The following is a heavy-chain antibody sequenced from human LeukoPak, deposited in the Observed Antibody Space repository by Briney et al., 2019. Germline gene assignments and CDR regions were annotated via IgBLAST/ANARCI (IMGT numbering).Heavy chain of an antibody. CDR3: ATPVTTRYEGHY. J-gene: IGHJ4*02. Sequence: GGSLRLSCAASGFTFSSHEMNWVRQAPGKGLEWVSYISSSGSTIYYADSVKGRFTISRDNAKNSLYLQMNSLRAEDTAVYYCATPVTTRYEGHYWGQGTLVTVSS. CDR2: ISSSGSTI. CDR1: GFTFSSHE. D-gene: IGHD1-1*01. V-gene: IGHV3-48*03.